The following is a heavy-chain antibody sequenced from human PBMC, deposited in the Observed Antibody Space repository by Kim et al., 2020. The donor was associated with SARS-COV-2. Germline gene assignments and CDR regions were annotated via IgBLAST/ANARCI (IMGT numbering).Heavy chain of an antibody. Sequence: GGSLRLSCAASGFTFSSYAMSWVRQAPGKGLEWVSVIYSGGSSTYYADSVKGRFTISRDNSKNTLYLQMNSLRAEDTAVYYCANSRTSGYYYWFDPWGQGTVVTVSS. D-gene: IGHD3-22*01. CDR2: IYSGGSST. CDR1: GFTFSSYA. CDR3: ANSRTSGYYYWFDP. J-gene: IGHJ5*01. V-gene: IGHV3-23*03.